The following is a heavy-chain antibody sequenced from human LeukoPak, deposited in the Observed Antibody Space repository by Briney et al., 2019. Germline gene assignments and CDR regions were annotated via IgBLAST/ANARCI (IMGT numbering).Heavy chain of an antibody. J-gene: IGHJ4*02. D-gene: IGHD3-22*01. CDR3: ARYHYYDSSGSDY. CDR2: ISGSGGST. CDR1: GFTFSSYA. V-gene: IGHV3-23*01. Sequence: GGSLRLSCAASGFTFSSYAMSWVRQAPGKGLEWVSAISGSGGSTYYADSVKGRFTISRDNSKNMLYLQMNSLRAEDTALYYCARYHYYDSSGSDYWGQGTLVTVSS.